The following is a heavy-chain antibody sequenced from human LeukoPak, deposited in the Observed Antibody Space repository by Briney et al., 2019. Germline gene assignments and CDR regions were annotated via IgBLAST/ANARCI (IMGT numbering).Heavy chain of an antibody. D-gene: IGHD3-10*01. V-gene: IGHV4-39*01. Sequence: PSETLSLTCAVYGGSLTGYWWDWIRQPPGKGLEWIGSIYDSGSTYYNPSLKCRVTISVDTSKNQFSLKLNSVTAADTAVYYCARHYGPWGQGTLVTVSS. CDR2: IYDSGST. CDR3: ARHYGP. CDR1: GGSLTGYW. J-gene: IGHJ5*02.